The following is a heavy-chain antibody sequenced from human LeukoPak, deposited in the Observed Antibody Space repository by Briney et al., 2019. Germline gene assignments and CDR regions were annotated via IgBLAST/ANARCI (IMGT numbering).Heavy chain of an antibody. CDR2: IHPNSGGT. Sequence: ASVKVSCKASGYTFTGYYMHWVRQAPGQGLEWMGWIHPNSGGTTYAQKFQGRVTMTRDTSINTAYMELTRLTSDDTAVYYCARGRTALVVVPATYNWFDPWGQGTLVTVSS. CDR1: GYTFTGYY. CDR3: ARGRTALVVVPATYNWFDP. J-gene: IGHJ5*02. V-gene: IGHV1-2*02. D-gene: IGHD2-15*01.